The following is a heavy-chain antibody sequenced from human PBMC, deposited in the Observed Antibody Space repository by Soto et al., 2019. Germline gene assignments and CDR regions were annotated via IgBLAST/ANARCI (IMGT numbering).Heavy chain of an antibody. D-gene: IGHD4-17*01. CDR2: IIPILGIA. Sequence: QVQLVQSGAEVMKPGSSVKVSCKASGGTFSSYTISWVRQAPGQGLEWMGRIIPILGIANYAQKFQGRVTITADKSTSTAYMELSSLRSEDTAVYYCASATVTDYYYYYMDVWGKGTTVTVSS. V-gene: IGHV1-69*02. J-gene: IGHJ6*03. CDR3: ASATVTDYYYYYMDV. CDR1: GGTFSSYT.